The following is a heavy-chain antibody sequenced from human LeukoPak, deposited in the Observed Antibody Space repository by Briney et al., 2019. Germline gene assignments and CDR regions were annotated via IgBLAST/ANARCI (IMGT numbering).Heavy chain of an antibody. CDR1: GFTFDDYA. V-gene: IGHV3-9*01. D-gene: IGHD6-6*01. J-gene: IGHJ4*02. CDR3: AKDMEYSSSLGSFDY. CDR2: ISWSSGSI. Sequence: GGSLRLSCAASGFTFDDYAMHWVRQAPGKGLEWVSGISWSSGSIGYADSVKGRFTISRDNAKNSLYLQMNSLRAEDTALYYCAKDMEYSSSLGSFDYWGQGTLVTVSS.